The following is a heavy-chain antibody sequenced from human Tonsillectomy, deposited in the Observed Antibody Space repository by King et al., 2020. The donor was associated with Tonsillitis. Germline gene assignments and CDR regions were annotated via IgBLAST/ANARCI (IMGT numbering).Heavy chain of an antibody. CDR1: GFTFSNYA. CDR3: VKDLMTPVTSLNPAAIDH. V-gene: IGHV3-23*04. CDR2: VSGSGGST. Sequence: VQLVESGGGSVQPGGSLRLSCAASGFTFSNYAMNWVRQAPGKGLEWVSGVSGSGGSTYYADSVKGRFTVSRENSKNTLFLQMNSPRAEDTAVYYCVKDLMTPVTSLNPAAIDHWGQGTLVTVSS. J-gene: IGHJ4*02. D-gene: IGHD4-11*01.